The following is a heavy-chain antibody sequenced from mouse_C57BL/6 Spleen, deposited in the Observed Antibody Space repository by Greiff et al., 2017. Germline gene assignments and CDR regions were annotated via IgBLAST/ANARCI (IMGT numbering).Heavy chain of an antibody. J-gene: IGHJ2*01. Sequence: VQLQQSGAELVKPGASVKISCKASGYAFSSYWMNWVKQRPGKGLEWIGQIYPGDGDTNYNGKFKGKATLTADKSSSTAYMQLSSLTSEDSAVYFCARGDYDGYYCDYWGQGTTLTVSS. V-gene: IGHV1-80*01. CDR2: IYPGDGDT. D-gene: IGHD2-4*01. CDR1: GYAFSSYW. CDR3: ARGDYDGYYCDY.